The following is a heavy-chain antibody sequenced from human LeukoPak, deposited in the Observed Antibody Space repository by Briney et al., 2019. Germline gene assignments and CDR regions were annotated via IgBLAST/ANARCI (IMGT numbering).Heavy chain of an antibody. D-gene: IGHD3-22*01. J-gene: IGHJ4*02. CDR1: GFSFSSFS. V-gene: IGHV3-21*01. Sequence: GGSLRLSCAASGFSFSSFSMNWVRQAPGKGLEWVSYISGGSSFTYYVDSVKGRFTISRDNAKNSLYLQMNSLRAEDTAVYYCARGSGDSSGYYPYWFDYWGQGTLVTVSS. CDR2: ISGGSSFT. CDR3: ARGSGDSSGYYPYWFDY.